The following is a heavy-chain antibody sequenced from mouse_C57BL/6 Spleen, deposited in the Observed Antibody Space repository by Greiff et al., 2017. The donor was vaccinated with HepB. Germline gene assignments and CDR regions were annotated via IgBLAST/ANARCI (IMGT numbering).Heavy chain of an antibody. CDR3: ARYDYGSGYFDV. CDR1: GYTFTDYY. D-gene: IGHD1-1*01. CDR2: IYPGSGNT. V-gene: IGHV1-76*01. J-gene: IGHJ1*03. Sequence: VQLQQSGAELVRPGASVKLSCKASGYTFTDYYINWVKQRPGQGLEWIARIYPGSGNTYYNEKFKGKATLTAEKSSSTAYMQLSSLTSEDSAVYFCARYDYGSGYFDVWGTGTTVTVSS.